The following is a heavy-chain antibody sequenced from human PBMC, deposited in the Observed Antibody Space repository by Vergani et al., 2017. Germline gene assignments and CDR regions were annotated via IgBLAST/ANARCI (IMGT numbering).Heavy chain of an antibody. CDR1: GDSVISTDYH. D-gene: IGHD2-15*01. V-gene: IGHV4-39*01. J-gene: IGHJ4*02. CDR3: ASKRGACRAAYCHSYDF. CDR2: MVNSGSP. Sequence: QVQLQESGPGLVKPSETLSLTCTVSGDSVISTDYHWGWIRQPPGKGLEWIGSMVNSGSPSYNPSLESRISISFETPKNQFSLRLTSVTAADTAVYYCASKRGACRAAYCHSYDFWGPGTLVGVSS.